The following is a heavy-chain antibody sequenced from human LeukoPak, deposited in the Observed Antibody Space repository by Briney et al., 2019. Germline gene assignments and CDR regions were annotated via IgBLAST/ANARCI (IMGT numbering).Heavy chain of an antibody. Sequence: SSVKVSCKASGGTFSTYSISWVRQAPGQGLEWMGGIISIFGTANYAQKSQGRVTITADESTSTAYMELSSLRSEDTAVYYCAQGPPTSGIRTNAFDIWGQGTMVTVSS. CDR2: IISIFGTA. V-gene: IGHV1-69*01. CDR3: AQGPPTSGIRTNAFDI. D-gene: IGHD2-21*02. CDR1: GGTFSTYS. J-gene: IGHJ3*02.